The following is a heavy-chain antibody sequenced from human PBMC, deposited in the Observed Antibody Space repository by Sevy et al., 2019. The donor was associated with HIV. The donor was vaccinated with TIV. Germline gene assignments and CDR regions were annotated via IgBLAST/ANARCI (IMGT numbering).Heavy chain of an antibody. D-gene: IGHD1-1*01. CDR1: GGSISSYY. CDR3: AREWNRKDAFDI. Sequence: SETLSLTCTVSGGSISSYYWSWIRQPPGKGLEWFGYIYYSGSTNYNPSLKSRVTISVDTSKNQFSLKLSSVTAADTAVYYCAREWNRKDAFDIWGQGTMVTVSS. CDR2: IYYSGST. V-gene: IGHV4-59*01. J-gene: IGHJ3*02.